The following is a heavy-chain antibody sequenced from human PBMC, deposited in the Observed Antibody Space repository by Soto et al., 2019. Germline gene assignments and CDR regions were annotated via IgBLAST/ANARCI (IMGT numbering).Heavy chain of an antibody. V-gene: IGHV1-8*01. CDR2: MEPSTGGT. CDR1: GYSFTSLD. CDR3: ARGVSAGVDF. Sequence: QVQLVQSGAEVREPGASVTVSCKAPGYSFTSLDINWVRQTAGQGLEWMGWMEPSTGGTGYAQKFQGRVTMTRDTSINTAYMELTTLTSDDTAFYYCARGVSAGVDFWGQGTLVTVSS. J-gene: IGHJ4*02. D-gene: IGHD1-26*01.